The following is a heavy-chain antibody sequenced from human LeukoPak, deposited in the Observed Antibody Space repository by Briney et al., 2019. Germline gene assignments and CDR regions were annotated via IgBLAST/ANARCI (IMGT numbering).Heavy chain of an antibody. CDR1: GYSFTNYW. Sequence: GESLKVSCKGSGYSFTNYWIGWVRQMPGKGLVWMGIIYPGDSDTRYSPSFQGQVTISVDKSISTAYLQWSSLKASDTAMYYCARHIGLVAPDGFDIWGQGTMVTVSS. CDR3: ARHIGLVAPDGFDI. V-gene: IGHV5-51*01. D-gene: IGHD2-8*02. CDR2: IYPGDSDT. J-gene: IGHJ3*02.